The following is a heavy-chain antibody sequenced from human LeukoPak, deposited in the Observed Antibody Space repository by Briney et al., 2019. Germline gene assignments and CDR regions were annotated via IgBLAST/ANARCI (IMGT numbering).Heavy chain of an antibody. V-gene: IGHV1-2*02. J-gene: IGHJ4*02. CDR2: ISPNSGGT. CDR3: ARDVNLWFGELTPDY. D-gene: IGHD3-10*01. CDR1: GYTFTGYY. Sequence: ASVKVSCKASGYTFTGYYMHWVRQAPGQGLEWMGWISPNSGGTNYAQKFQGRVTMTTDTSLSTAYMELSRLESDDTAVYYCARDVNLWFGELTPDYWGQGTLVTVSS.